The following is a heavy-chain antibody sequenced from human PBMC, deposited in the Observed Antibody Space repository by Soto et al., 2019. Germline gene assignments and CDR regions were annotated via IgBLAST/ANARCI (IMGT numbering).Heavy chain of an antibody. CDR2: ISAYNGNT. V-gene: IGHV1-18*01. J-gene: IGHJ6*02. CDR3: ARDGTIFGVVARYGMDV. Sequence: QVHLVQSGAEVKKPGASVKVSCKASGYTFTSYGISWVRQAPGQGLEWMGWISAYNGNTNYAQKLQGRVTMTTDTSTSTAYMELRSLRSDDTAVYYCARDGTIFGVVARYGMDVWGQGTTVTVSS. CDR1: GYTFTSYG. D-gene: IGHD3-3*01.